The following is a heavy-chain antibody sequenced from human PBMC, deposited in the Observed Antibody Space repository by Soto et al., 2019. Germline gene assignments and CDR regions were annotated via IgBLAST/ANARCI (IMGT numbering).Heavy chain of an antibody. CDR3: AADPYYYDSSDYYSFDQ. J-gene: IGHJ4*02. CDR2: IVVGSGNT. D-gene: IGHD3-22*01. Sequence: GASVKVSCKASGFNFRTTAVQWVRQARGQRLEWIGWIVVGSGNTNYAQNFRERVTITRDMSTSTAYLDVSRLRSEDTAVYYCAADPYYYDSSDYYSFDQWGQGTLVTVSS. V-gene: IGHV1-58*01. CDR1: GFNFRTTA.